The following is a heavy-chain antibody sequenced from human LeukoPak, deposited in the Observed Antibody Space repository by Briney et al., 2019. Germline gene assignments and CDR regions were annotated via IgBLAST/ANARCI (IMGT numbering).Heavy chain of an antibody. V-gene: IGHV1-46*01. CDR3: ARAVQGYCSSTSCYGGNWFDP. CDR1: GYTFTSYY. Sequence: ASVKVSCKASGYTFTSYYMHWVRQAPGQGLEWMGIINPSGGSTSYAQKFQGRVTMTRDTSTSTVYMELSSLRSQDTAVYYCARAVQGYCSSTSCYGGNWFDPWGQGTLVTVSS. J-gene: IGHJ5*02. D-gene: IGHD2-2*01. CDR2: INPSGGST.